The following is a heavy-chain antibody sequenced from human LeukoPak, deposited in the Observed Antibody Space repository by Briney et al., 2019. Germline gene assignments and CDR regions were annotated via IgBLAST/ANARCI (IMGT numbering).Heavy chain of an antibody. Sequence: GGSLRLSCAASGFTFSSYEMHWVRQAPGKGLVWVSHINNDGSGTSYADSVKGRFTISRDNAKNTLYLQMNSLRAEDTAVYYCAESLGITGTMYYYGMDVWGQGTTVTVSS. J-gene: IGHJ6*02. V-gene: IGHV3-74*01. D-gene: IGHD1-20*01. CDR3: AESLGITGTMYYYGMDV. CDR1: GFTFSSYE. CDR2: INNDGSGT.